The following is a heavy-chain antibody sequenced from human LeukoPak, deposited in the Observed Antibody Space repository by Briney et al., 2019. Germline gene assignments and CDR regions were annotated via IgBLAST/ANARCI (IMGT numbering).Heavy chain of an antibody. V-gene: IGHV1-69*13. Sequence: GASVKVSCKASGGTFSSYAISWVRQAPGQGLEWIGGIIPIFGTANYAQKFQGRVTITADESTSTAYMELSSLRSEDTAVYYCARDTLYDYVWGSPSGSFDYWGQGTLVTVSS. CDR1: GGTFSSYA. CDR2: IIPIFGTA. J-gene: IGHJ4*02. CDR3: ARDTLYDYVWGSPSGSFDY. D-gene: IGHD3-16*01.